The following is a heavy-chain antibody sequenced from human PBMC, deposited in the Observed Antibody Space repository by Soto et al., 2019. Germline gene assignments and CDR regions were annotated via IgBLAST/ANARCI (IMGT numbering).Heavy chain of an antibody. CDR3: ASGYCSGGSCYYNLDY. J-gene: IGHJ4*02. D-gene: IGHD2-15*01. Sequence: QVQLQESGPGLVKPSQTLSLTCTVSGGSISSGGYYWSWIRQHPGKGLEWIGYIYYSGSTYYNPSLNSRVTISVDTSKNQFSLKLSSVTAADTAVYYCASGYCSGGSCYYNLDYWGQGTLVTVSS. CDR2: IYYSGST. CDR1: GGSISSGGYY. V-gene: IGHV4-31*03.